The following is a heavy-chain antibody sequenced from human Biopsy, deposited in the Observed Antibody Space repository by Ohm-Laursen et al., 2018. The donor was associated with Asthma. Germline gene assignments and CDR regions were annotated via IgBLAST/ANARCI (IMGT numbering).Heavy chain of an antibody. J-gene: IGHJ1*01. CDR1: GYPFTDYY. Sequence: SSVKVSCKASGYPFTDYYVHWVRQAPGQGLEWMGRIDPNIGGTNYAQKFLGRVTMTRDTSISTAYMELSRLRSDDTAVYYCARVGRISGSKGWKEYFQHWGQGTLVTVSS. V-gene: IGHV1-2*06. D-gene: IGHD2-15*01. CDR3: ARVGRISGSKGWKEYFQH. CDR2: IDPNIGGT.